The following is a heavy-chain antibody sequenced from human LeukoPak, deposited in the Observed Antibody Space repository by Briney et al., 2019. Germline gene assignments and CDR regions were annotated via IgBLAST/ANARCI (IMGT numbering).Heavy chain of an antibody. CDR2: ITGGGAST. CDR1: GFTFSSYA. Sequence: PGGSLRLSCAASGFTFSSYAMSWVRQAPGKGLEWVSGITGGGASTYYADSVKGRFTISRDNSKNTLYLQMNSLRAEDTAVYSCAKETDYNYIYYFDYWGQGTLVTVSS. D-gene: IGHD5-24*01. CDR3: AKETDYNYIYYFDY. V-gene: IGHV3-23*01. J-gene: IGHJ4*02.